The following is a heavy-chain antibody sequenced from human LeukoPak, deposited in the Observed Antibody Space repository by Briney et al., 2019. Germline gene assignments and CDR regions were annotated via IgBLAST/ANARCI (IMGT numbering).Heavy chain of an antibody. CDR2: ISSDGTSR. V-gene: IGHV3-74*03. CDR3: GRDHNWADY. CDR1: GFTFSSYS. D-gene: IGHD1-20*01. J-gene: IGHJ4*02. Sequence: GGSLRLSCAASGFTFSSYSMNWVRQAPGEGLMWVSRISSDGTSRTYADSVEGRFTIFRDNAKNTVYLQMDSLRPEDTAVYYCGRDHNWADYWGLGTLVTVSS.